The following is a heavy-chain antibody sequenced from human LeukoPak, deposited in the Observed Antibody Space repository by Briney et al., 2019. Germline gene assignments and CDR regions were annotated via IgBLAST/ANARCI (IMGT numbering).Heavy chain of an antibody. CDR3: ARLGDGSNRQDY. V-gene: IGHV4-39*01. Sequence: PSETLSLTCTVSGGSISSSSYYWGWIRQPPGKGLEWIGSIYYSGSTYYNPSLKSRVTISVDTSKDHFSLKLSSVTAADTAVYYCARLGDGSNRQDYWGQGTLVTVSS. J-gene: IGHJ4*02. CDR1: GGSISSSSYY. D-gene: IGHD5-24*01. CDR2: IYYSGST.